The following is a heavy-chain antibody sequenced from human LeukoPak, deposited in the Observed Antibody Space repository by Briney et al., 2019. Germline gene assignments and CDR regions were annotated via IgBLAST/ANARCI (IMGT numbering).Heavy chain of an antibody. CDR1: EFIFSTYR. Sequence: GGSLRLSCAASEFIFSTYRMSWVRQAPGKGLEWVANIKDDGSEEYYVDSVKGRFTISRDNAKKSLYLQMTSLRAEDTAVYYCARGSITIFGVVSYWGQGTLVTVSS. D-gene: IGHD3-3*01. V-gene: IGHV3-7*01. CDR2: IKDDGSEE. CDR3: ARGSITIFGVVSY. J-gene: IGHJ4*02.